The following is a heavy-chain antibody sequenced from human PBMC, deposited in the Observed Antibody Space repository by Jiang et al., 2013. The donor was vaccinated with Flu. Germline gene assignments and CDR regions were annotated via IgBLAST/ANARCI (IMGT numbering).Heavy chain of an antibody. CDR1: GGSISSSSYY. V-gene: IGHV4-39*07. CDR2: IYYSGST. CDR3: ARSRPSSWYSDTAFDI. Sequence: GSGLVKPSETLSLTCTVSGGSISSSSYYWGWIRQPPGKGLEWIGSIYYSGSTYYNPSLKSRVTISVDTSKNQFSLKLSSVTAADTAVYYCARSRPSSWYSDTAFDIWGQGTMVTVSS. J-gene: IGHJ3*02. D-gene: IGHD6-13*01.